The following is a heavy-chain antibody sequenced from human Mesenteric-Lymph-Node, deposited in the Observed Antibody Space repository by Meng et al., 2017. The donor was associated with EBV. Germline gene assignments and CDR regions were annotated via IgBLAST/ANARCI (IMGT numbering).Heavy chain of an antibody. D-gene: IGHD3-22*01. V-gene: IGHV1-69*01. CDR2: IIPIFSTA. CDR1: GGTFSSYA. Sequence: QVQLVQSGAEVKKPVSSVKVPCKASGGTFSSYAISWVRQAPGQGLEWMGGIIPIFSTANYAQKLQGRVTITADESTSTAYMELNSLRSEDTAVYYCATYYYDSSAYFDWGQGTLVTVSS. J-gene: IGHJ4*02. CDR3: ATYYYDSSAYFD.